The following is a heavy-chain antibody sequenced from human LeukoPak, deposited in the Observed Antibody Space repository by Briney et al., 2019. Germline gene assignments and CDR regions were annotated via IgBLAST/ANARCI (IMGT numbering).Heavy chain of an antibody. Sequence: GGSLRLSCAASGFTFSSYEMSWVRQAPGKGLERISHISGSGTTIYYGDSVRGRFTISRDNAKNSLYLQMNSLRAEDTAIYYRAREGSSSCYDSCNWFDPWGQGTLVTVSS. CDR1: GFTFSSYE. CDR2: ISGSGTTI. CDR3: AREGSSSCYDSCNWFDP. V-gene: IGHV3-48*03. D-gene: IGHD2-2*01. J-gene: IGHJ5*02.